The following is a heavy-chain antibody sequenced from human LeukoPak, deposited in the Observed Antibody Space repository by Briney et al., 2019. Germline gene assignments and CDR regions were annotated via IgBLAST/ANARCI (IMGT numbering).Heavy chain of an antibody. V-gene: IGHV3-7*01. CDR3: ARDWGAYYHFFDY. CDR1: GFSMSVYW. CDR2: IKQDGSER. Sequence: GGSLRLSCEASGFSMSVYWMSWVRQAPGKGLEWGGNIKQDGSERNYVDSVKGRFTISRDNAKKSLYLQINSLRAEDTAVYYCARDWGAYYHFFDYWGQGTLVTVSS. J-gene: IGHJ4*02. D-gene: IGHD3-22*01.